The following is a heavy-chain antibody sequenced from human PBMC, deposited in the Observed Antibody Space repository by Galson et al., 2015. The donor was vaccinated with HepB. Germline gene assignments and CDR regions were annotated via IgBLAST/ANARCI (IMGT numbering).Heavy chain of an antibody. Sequence: SLRLSCAASGFTFSDYYMSWIRQAPGKGLEWVSYISSSGSTIYYADSVKGRFTISRDNAKNSLYLQMNSLRAEDTAVYYCARVKGVQLHENAFDIWGQGTMVTVSS. D-gene: IGHD1-1*01. CDR3: ARVKGVQLHENAFDI. J-gene: IGHJ3*02. CDR2: ISSSGSTI. V-gene: IGHV3-11*01. CDR1: GFTFSDYY.